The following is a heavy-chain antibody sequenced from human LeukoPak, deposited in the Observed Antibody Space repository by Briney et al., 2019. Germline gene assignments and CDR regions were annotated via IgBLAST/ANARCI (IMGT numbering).Heavy chain of an antibody. CDR3: TKDSRGSGSRYYGMDV. Sequence: PGTSQRLSCAASGFSFDDDVMHWGREAPGEGWEWGSGICWNSGSIGYADSVKGRFTTSRDNAKNSLYLQMNSLRAEDTALYYCTKDSRGSGSRYYGMDVWGQGTTVSVSS. D-gene: IGHD3-10*01. V-gene: IGHV3-9*01. CDR1: GFSFDDDV. J-gene: IGHJ6*02. CDR2: ICWNSGSI.